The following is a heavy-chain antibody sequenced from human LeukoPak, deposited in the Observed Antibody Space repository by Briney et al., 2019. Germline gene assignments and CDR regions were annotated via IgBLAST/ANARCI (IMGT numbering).Heavy chain of an antibody. Sequence: PGGSLRLSCAASGLTFSNYAMTWVRQAPGKGLEWVANIKQDGSEKYYVDSVKGRFTISRDNAKNSLYLQMNSLRAEDTAVYYCARDSQGDDYFLVSTYWGQGTLVTVSS. D-gene: IGHD5-12*01. CDR2: IKQDGSEK. J-gene: IGHJ4*02. CDR1: GLTFSNYA. V-gene: IGHV3-7*01. CDR3: ARDSQGDDYFLVSTY.